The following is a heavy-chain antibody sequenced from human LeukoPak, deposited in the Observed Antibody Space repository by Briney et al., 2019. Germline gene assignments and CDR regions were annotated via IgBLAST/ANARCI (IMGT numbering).Heavy chain of an antibody. Sequence: GGSLRLSCAASGFTFSSYGMNWVRQAPGKGLEWVSSISSSSSYIYYADSVKGRFTISRDNAKNSLYLQMNSLRAEDTAVYYCAREGYCSGGSCYDAFDIWGQGTMVTVSS. V-gene: IGHV3-21*01. CDR3: AREGYCSGGSCYDAFDI. CDR1: GFTFSSYG. D-gene: IGHD2-15*01. J-gene: IGHJ3*02. CDR2: ISSSSSYI.